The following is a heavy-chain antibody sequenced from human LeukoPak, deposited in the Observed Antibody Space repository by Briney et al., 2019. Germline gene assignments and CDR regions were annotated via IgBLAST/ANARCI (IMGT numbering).Heavy chain of an antibody. CDR1: GFTFDDYA. CDR3: ARALYGSGSYYY. CDR2: ISWNSGSI. J-gene: IGHJ4*02. V-gene: IGHV3-9*01. D-gene: IGHD3-10*01. Sequence: SGGSLRLSCAASGFTFDDYAMHWVRQAPGKGLEWVSGISWNSGSIGYADSVKGRFTISRDNAKNSLYLQMNSLRAEDTAVYYCARALYGSGSYYYWGQGTLVTVSS.